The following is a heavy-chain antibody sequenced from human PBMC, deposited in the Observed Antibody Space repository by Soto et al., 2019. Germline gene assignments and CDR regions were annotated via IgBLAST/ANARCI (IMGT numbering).Heavy chain of an antibody. Sequence: EVQLVESGGGLVQPGGSLRLSCAASGFTFTSYSMNWVRQAPGKGLEWVSYIHSSSSTMYYAVSVKGRFTVSRDNAKNSVHLQMNSLRDEDTAVYYCARDRRNRGATPTAFVDYWGQGTLVTVSS. V-gene: IGHV3-48*02. D-gene: IGHD1-26*01. CDR2: IHSSSSTM. CDR3: ARDRRNRGATPTAFVDY. CDR1: GFTFTSYS. J-gene: IGHJ4*02.